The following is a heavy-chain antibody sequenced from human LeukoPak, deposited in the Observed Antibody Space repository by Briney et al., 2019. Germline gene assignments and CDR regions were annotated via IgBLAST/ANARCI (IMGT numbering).Heavy chain of an antibody. CDR1: GFTFSSYG. J-gene: IGHJ4*02. CDR3: ARDGVFLVRGVKGEYYFDY. D-gene: IGHD3-10*01. Sequence: PGGSLRLSCAASGFTFSSYGMHWVRQAPDKGLEWVAVIWYDGSNEYYADSVKGRFTISRDNPKNTLYLQINSLRGEGTAVYYCARDGVFLVRGVKGEYYFDYWGQGTQVTVSS. V-gene: IGHV3-33*01. CDR2: IWYDGSNE.